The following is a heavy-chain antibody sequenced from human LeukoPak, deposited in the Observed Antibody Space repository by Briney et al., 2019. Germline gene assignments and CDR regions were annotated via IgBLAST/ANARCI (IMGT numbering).Heavy chain of an antibody. Sequence: SETLSLTCAVYGGSFSGYHWSWIRQPPGKGLEWIGEINHSGSTNYNPSLKSRVTTSVDTSKNQFSLNLSSVTAADTAVYYCARTNNVFYYFDYWGQGTLLTVSS. J-gene: IGHJ4*02. D-gene: IGHD1/OR15-1a*01. CDR2: INHSGST. CDR1: GGSFSGYH. V-gene: IGHV4-34*01. CDR3: ARTNNVFYYFDY.